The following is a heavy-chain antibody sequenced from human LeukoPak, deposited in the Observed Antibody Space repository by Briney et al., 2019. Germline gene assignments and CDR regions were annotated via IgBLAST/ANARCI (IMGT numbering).Heavy chain of an antibody. CDR1: GYTFTGYY. D-gene: IGHD3-3*01. V-gene: IGHV1-2*02. J-gene: IGHJ4*02. CDR3: ERDLNGPFWSGYSYPL. Sequence: ASVKVSCKASGYTFTGYYMHWVRQAPGQGLEWMGWINPNSGGTNYAQKFQGRVTMTRDTSISTAYMELSRLRSDDTAVYYCERDLNGPFWSGYSYPLWGQGTLVTVSS. CDR2: INPNSGGT.